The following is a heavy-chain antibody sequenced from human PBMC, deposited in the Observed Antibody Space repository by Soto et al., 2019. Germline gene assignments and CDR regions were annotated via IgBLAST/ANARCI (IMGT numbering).Heavy chain of an antibody. CDR1: GGSVSSGSYF. J-gene: IGHJ4*02. D-gene: IGHD6-19*01. CDR2: IYYSGIT. Sequence: SETLSLTCTVSGGSVSSGSYFWSWIRQPPGKGLEWIAYIYYSGITKYNPSLRSRVSISRDTSKNQFSLKLTSVTGADTAVYYCARSGGGSGWLGGQGTLVTVSS. CDR3: ARSGGGSGWL. V-gene: IGHV4-61*01.